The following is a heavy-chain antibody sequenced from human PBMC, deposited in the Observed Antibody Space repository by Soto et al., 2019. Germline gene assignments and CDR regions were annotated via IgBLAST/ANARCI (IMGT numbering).Heavy chain of an antibody. CDR2: INPSGGST. D-gene: IGHD3-22*01. CDR1: GYTFTSYY. Sequence: ASVRVSCKASGYTFTSYYMHWVRQAPGQGLEWMGIINPSGGSTSYAQKFQGRVTMTRDTSTSTVYMELSSLRSEDTAVYYCARAHYYDSSGYWYYFDYWGQGTLVTVSS. V-gene: IGHV1-46*01. CDR3: ARAHYYDSSGYWYYFDY. J-gene: IGHJ4*02.